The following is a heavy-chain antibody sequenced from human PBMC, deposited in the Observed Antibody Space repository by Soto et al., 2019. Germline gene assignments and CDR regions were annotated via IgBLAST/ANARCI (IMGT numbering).Heavy chain of an antibody. CDR2: VYYSGST. V-gene: IGHV4-59*01. Sequence: QVQLQESGPGLVKPSETLSLTCTVSGGSLTDYYWNWIRQPPGKGLEWIGYVYYSGSTNYNPSLKSRVTISVDTSKNQFSLKLSSVTAADTAVYYCARGNDWKSSTFDIWGQGTMVSVS. D-gene: IGHD2-21*01. CDR1: GGSLTDYY. J-gene: IGHJ3*02. CDR3: ARGNDWKSSTFDI.